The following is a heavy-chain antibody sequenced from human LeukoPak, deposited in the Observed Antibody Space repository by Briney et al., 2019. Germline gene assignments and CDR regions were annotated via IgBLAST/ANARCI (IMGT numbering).Heavy chain of an antibody. V-gene: IGHV3-30-3*01. CDR1: GFTFSSYA. CDR2: ISYDGSNK. CDR3: ARPAVAGLRAGGYDY. Sequence: GGSLRLSCAVSGFTFSSYAMHWVRQAPGKGLEWVAVISYDGSNKYYADSVKGRFTISRDNAKSTLYLQMNSLRVEDTAVYYCARPAVAGLRAGGYDYWGQGTLVTVSS. J-gene: IGHJ4*02. D-gene: IGHD6-19*01.